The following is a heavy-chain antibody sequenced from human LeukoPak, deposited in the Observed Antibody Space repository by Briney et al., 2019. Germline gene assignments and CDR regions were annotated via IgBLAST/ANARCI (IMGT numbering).Heavy chain of an antibody. V-gene: IGHV4-39*07. CDR1: GGSISTSSYY. D-gene: IGHD6-13*01. CDR2: IHYSSST. CDR3: ARDRSRSWLYL. Sequence: SETLSLTCTVSGGSISTSSYYWRWIRQPPGKGLGWIGSIHYSSSTYYNPSLQSRITIAIDTSTSQLSLKLSSVTAAASSIYLCARDRSRSWLYLWRQETRDSVSS. J-gene: IGHJ5*02.